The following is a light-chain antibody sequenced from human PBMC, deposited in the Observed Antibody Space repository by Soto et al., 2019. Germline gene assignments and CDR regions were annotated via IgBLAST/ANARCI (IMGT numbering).Light chain of an antibody. J-gene: IGKJ2*01. CDR1: QNIARY. Sequence: DIPMTQSPSSLSASIGDTITISCRASQNIARYLNWYHKKEGRAPQLLMFAASNLESGVPSRFRGRGSGTDFTLTISSLLPEDFANYYCQQTHSTIHSFGHVTKVDIK. CDR3: QQTHSTIHS. V-gene: IGKV1-39*01. CDR2: AAS.